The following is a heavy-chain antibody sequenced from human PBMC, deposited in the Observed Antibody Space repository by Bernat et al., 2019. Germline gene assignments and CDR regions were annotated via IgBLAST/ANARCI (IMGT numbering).Heavy chain of an antibody. V-gene: IGHV3-30-3*01. CDR2: ISYDGSTQ. Sequence: QVQLVESGGGEVQPGNSLGLSCAASGFTFNTYAMHWVRQAPGKGLEWVALISYDGSTQYYADSVKGRLPISRDNSKNTLYLQMSGLRPEDTAVYYCDRNGGSRALATYFDYWGQGTLVTVSS. J-gene: IGHJ4*02. CDR1: GFTFNTYA. D-gene: IGHD2-15*01. CDR3: DRNGGSRALATYFDY.